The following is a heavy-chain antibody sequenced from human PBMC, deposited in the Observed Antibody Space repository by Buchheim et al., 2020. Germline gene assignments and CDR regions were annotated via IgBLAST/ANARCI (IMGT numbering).Heavy chain of an antibody. CDR1: GYTFTGYY. Sequence: QVQLVQSGAEVKKPGASVKVSCKASGYTFTGYYMHWVRQALGQGLEWMGWINPNSGGTNYAQKFQGWVTMTRDTSISTAYMELSRLRSDDTAVYYCARDGKSYDFWTPRRPYGMDVWGQGTT. D-gene: IGHD3-3*01. CDR2: INPNSGGT. J-gene: IGHJ6*01. V-gene: IGHV1-2*04. CDR3: ARDGKSYDFWTPRRPYGMDV.